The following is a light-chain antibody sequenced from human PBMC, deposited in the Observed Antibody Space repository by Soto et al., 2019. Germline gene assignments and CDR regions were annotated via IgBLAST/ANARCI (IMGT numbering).Light chain of an antibody. Sequence: EIVLTQSPGTLSLSPGERATLLCRASQSLSSTYLAWYQQRPGQAPRLLIFGASNRATGIPDRFRGSGSGTDFTLTISRLEPGDFAVYYCQRYGSSSLSFGGGTRVEI. CDR1: QSLSSTY. V-gene: IGKV3-20*01. CDR2: GAS. J-gene: IGKJ4*01. CDR3: QRYGSSSLS.